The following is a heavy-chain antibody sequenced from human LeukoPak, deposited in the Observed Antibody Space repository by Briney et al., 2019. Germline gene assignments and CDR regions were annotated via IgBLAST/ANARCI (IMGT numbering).Heavy chain of an antibody. D-gene: IGHD3-22*01. Sequence: SETLSLTCTVSGGSISSSSYYWGWIRQPPGKGLEWIGSIYYSGSTYYNPSLKSRVTISVDTSKNQFSLKLSSVTAADTAVYYCAREGSYYDGSGYFGYWGQGTLVTVSS. CDR3: AREGSYYDGSGYFGY. CDR1: GGSISSSSYY. CDR2: IYYSGST. V-gene: IGHV4-39*07. J-gene: IGHJ4*02.